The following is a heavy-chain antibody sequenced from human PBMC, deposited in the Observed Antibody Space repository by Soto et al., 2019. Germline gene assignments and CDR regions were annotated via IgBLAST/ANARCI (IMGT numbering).Heavy chain of an antibody. CDR3: ARGVFTQLWPQDLYYGLDV. D-gene: IGHD1-1*01. CDR1: GYTFTNYY. V-gene: IGHV1-2*04. CDR2: INPNSGGT. Sequence: ASVKVSCKASGYTFTNYYINWVRQAPGQGLEWMGRINPNSGGTNYAQKFRGWVTITRDTSITTAYMELTRLRSDDTAVYYCARGVFTQLWPQDLYYGLDVGGKGTRVTVPS. J-gene: IGHJ6*04.